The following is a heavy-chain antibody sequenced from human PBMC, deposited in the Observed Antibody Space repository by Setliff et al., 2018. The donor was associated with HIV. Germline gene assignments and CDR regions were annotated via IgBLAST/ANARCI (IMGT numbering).Heavy chain of an antibody. CDR2: IWYDGSNT. D-gene: IGHD3-16*01. CDR3: ARWGTPKIPDY. Sequence: LSLTCAGSGFTFRSHGMHWVRQAPGKGLEWVAVIWYDGSNTYYADSVQGRFTISRDNSKNILYLQMNSLRAEDTAVYYCARWGTPKIPDYWGQGTLVTVSS. V-gene: IGHV3-33*01. J-gene: IGHJ4*02. CDR1: GFTFRSHG.